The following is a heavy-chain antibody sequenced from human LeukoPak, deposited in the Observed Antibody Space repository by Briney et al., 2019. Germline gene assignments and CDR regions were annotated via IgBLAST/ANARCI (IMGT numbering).Heavy chain of an antibody. D-gene: IGHD5-12*01. CDR1: GFTFSSYA. Sequence: QPGGSLRLSCAASGFTFSSYAMSWVRQAPGKGLEWVASISNDGRNRNHADSVEGRFTISRDNSMLMLYLQMSDLRAEDTAIYYCAKESGYDYSHYYGLDVWGQGTTVIVSS. CDR2: ISNDGRNR. J-gene: IGHJ6*02. V-gene: IGHV3-30*04. CDR3: AKESGYDYSHYYGLDV.